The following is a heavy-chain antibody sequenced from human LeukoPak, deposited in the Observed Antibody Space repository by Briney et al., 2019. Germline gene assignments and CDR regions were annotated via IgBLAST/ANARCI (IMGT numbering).Heavy chain of an antibody. J-gene: IGHJ4*02. V-gene: IGHV1-69*01. D-gene: IGHD6-19*01. CDR3: ARDKGYSSGWFREFDY. Sequence: SVKVSCKASGGTFSSYAISWVRQAPGQGLEWMGGIIPIFGTANYAQKFQGRVTITADESTSTAYMELSSLRSEDTAVYYCARDKGYSSGWFREFDYWGQGALVTVSS. CDR2: IIPIFGTA. CDR1: GGTFSSYA.